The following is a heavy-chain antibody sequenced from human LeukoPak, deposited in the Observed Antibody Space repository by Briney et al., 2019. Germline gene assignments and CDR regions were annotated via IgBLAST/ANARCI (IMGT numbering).Heavy chain of an antibody. CDR1: GGSISGYY. CDR2: IFSSGTT. J-gene: IGHJ4*02. V-gene: IGHV4-4*07. Sequence: PSETLSLTCTVSGGSISGYYWNWIRQPAGKGLEWIGRIFSSGTTNYNPFFKSRITVSVDMSKNQFSLKLSSVTAADTAVYYCARGGVRGVPNYFDSWGQGTLVTVSS. CDR3: ARGGVRGVPNYFDS. D-gene: IGHD3-10*01.